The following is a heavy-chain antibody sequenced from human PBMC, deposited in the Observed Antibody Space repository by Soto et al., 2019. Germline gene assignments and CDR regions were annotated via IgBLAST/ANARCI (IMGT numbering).Heavy chain of an antibody. V-gene: IGHV1-69*06. CDR2: IIPIFGTA. D-gene: IGHD1-26*01. Sequence: SVKVSCKASGGTFSSYAISWVRQAPGQGLEWMGGIIPIFGTANYAQKFQGRVTITADKSTSTAYMELSSLRSEDTAVYYCARDIIGALLRRYDAFDIWGQGTMVTV. CDR1: GGTFSSYA. CDR3: ARDIIGALLRRYDAFDI. J-gene: IGHJ3*02.